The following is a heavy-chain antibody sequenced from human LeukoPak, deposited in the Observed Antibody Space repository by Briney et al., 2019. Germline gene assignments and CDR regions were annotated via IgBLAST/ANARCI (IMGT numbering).Heavy chain of an antibody. CDR3: ARQYQLQGDWFDP. Sequence: GESLKISCKGSGYSFTSYWISWVRQMPGKGLEWMGRIDPSDSYTNYSPSFQGQVTISADKSISTAYLQWSSLKASDTAMYYCARQYQLQGDWFDPWGQGTLVTVSS. CDR2: IDPSDSYT. V-gene: IGHV5-10-1*04. D-gene: IGHD2-2*01. CDR1: GYSFTSYW. J-gene: IGHJ5*02.